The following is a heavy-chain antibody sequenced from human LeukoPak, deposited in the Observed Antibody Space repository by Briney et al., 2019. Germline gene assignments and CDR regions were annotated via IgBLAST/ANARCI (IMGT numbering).Heavy chain of an antibody. J-gene: IGHJ4*02. V-gene: IGHV4-31*03. CDR1: GGSISSGGYY. CDR3: ARVRVGVTSADY. Sequence: SETLSLTCTVSGGSISSGGYYWSWIRQHPGKGLEWIGYIYYSGSTYYNPSLKSRVTISVDTSKNQFSLKLSSVTAADTAVYYCARVRVGVTSADYWGQGTLVTVSS. D-gene: IGHD3-10*01. CDR2: IYYSGST.